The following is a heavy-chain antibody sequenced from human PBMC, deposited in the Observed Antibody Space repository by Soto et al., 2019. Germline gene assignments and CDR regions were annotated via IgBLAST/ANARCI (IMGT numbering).Heavy chain of an antibody. D-gene: IGHD6-6*01. CDR2: ISYDGSNK. J-gene: IGHJ5*02. CDR3: VRAHSSSSGWFDP. Sequence: QVQLVESGGGVVQPGRSLRLSCAASGFTFSSYAMHWVRQAPGKGLEWVAVISYDGSNKYYADSVKGRFTISRDNSKNTLYLQMNSLRAEDTAVYYCVRAHSSSSGWFDPWGQGTLVTVSS. V-gene: IGHV3-30-3*01. CDR1: GFTFSSYA.